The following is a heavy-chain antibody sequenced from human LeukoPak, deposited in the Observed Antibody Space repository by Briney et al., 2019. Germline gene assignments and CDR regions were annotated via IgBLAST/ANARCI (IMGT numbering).Heavy chain of an antibody. CDR3: ARQREGTWFDP. Sequence: GESLRISCKGSGYSFTSNWISWGRQMPGESLGWRGRNDPIESYTNYSPSFQGHVPISDDKPISTSYLQWSSLKAADTAMYYCARQREGTWFDPWGQGTLVTVSS. D-gene: IGHD1-1*01. CDR2: NDPIESYT. V-gene: IGHV5-10-1*01. J-gene: IGHJ5*02. CDR1: GYSFTSNW.